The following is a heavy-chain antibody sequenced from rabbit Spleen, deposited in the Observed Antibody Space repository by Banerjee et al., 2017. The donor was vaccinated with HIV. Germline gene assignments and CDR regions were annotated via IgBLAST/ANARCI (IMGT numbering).Heavy chain of an antibody. CDR3: ARDLTGVIGWNFGW. Sequence: QSLEESGGDLVKPGASLTLTCTASGVSFSSSSYMCWVRQAPGKGLEWIACIDIGSSGFTYFATWAKGRFTCSKTSSTTVTLQMTRLTAADTATYFCARDLTGVIGWNFGWWGPGTLVTVS. CDR1: GVSFSSSSY. CDR2: IDIGSSGFT. J-gene: IGHJ4*01. D-gene: IGHD1-1*01. V-gene: IGHV1S40*01.